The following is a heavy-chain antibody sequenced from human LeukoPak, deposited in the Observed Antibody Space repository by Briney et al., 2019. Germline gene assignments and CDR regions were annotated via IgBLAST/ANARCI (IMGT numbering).Heavy chain of an antibody. J-gene: IGHJ4*02. D-gene: IGHD1-26*01. CDR1: GYTFTSYY. V-gene: IGHV1-69*13. CDR3: AREIVGATGFDY. CDR2: IIPIFGTA. Sequence: SVKFSCKASGYTFTSYYMHWVRQAPGQGLEWMGGIIPIFGTANYAQKFQGRVTITADESTSTAYMELSSLRSEDTAVYYCAREIVGATGFDYWGQGTLVTVSS.